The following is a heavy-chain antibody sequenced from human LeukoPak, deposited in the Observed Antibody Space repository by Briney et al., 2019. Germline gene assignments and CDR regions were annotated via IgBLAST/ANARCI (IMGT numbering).Heavy chain of an antibody. CDR2: IGKAGDT. Sequence: GGSLRLSCTASGFTLSSYDMHWVRQPTGEGLEWVSGIGKAGDTYYLGSVKGRFTISRGNAKNSLYLQMNSLRVGDTAVYYCVRGDVGFDPWGQGTLVTVSS. D-gene: IGHD2-21*01. J-gene: IGHJ5*02. CDR3: VRGDVGFDP. V-gene: IGHV3-13*01. CDR1: GFTLSSYD.